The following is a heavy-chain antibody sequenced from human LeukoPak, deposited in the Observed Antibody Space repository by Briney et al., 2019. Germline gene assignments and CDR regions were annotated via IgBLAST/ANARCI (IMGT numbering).Heavy chain of an antibody. CDR2: IKQDGSEK. CDR1: GFTFSSYW. V-gene: IGHV3-7*01. D-gene: IGHD6-19*01. CDR3: ARDHSSGWLGLYYFDY. J-gene: IGHJ4*02. Sequence: PGVSLRLSCAASGFTFSSYWMSWVRQAPGKGLEWVANIKQDGSEKYYVDSVKGRFTISRDNAKNSLYLQMNSLRAEDTAVYYCARDHSSGWLGLYYFDYWGQGTLVTVSS.